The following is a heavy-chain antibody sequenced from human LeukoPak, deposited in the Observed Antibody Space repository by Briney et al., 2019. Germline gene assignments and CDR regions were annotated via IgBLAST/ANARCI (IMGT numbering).Heavy chain of an antibody. J-gene: IGHJ3*02. CDR1: GFTFSSYG. D-gene: IGHD3-9*01. Sequence: GGSLRLSCAASGFTFSSYGMHWVRQAPGKGLEWVAVIWYDGSNKYYADSVKGRFTISRDNSKNTLYLQMNSLRAEDTAVYYCARGFVDDILTGYPNDAFDIWGQGTTVTVSS. CDR3: ARGFVDDILTGYPNDAFDI. CDR2: IWYDGSNK. V-gene: IGHV3-33*01.